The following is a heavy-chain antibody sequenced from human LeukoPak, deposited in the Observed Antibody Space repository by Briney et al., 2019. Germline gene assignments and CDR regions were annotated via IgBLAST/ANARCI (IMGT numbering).Heavy chain of an antibody. CDR2: ISGSGGST. J-gene: IGHJ4*02. D-gene: IGHD3-22*01. Sequence: GGSLRLSCAASGVTFSRYAMSWVREAPGRGVEWGSAISGSGGSTYYADSVKGRFTISRDNSKNTLYLQMNSLRAEDTAVYYCANCEGSGYSSFDYWGQGTLVTVSS. CDR3: ANCEGSGYSSFDY. V-gene: IGHV3-23*01. CDR1: GVTFSRYA.